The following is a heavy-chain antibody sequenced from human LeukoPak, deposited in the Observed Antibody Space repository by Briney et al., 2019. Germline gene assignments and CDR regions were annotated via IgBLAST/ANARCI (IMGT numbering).Heavy chain of an antibody. J-gene: IGHJ4*02. V-gene: IGHV4-61*01. CDR3: ARDVGRYGFDY. Sequence: PSETLSLTCTVSGGSVRSGSYYWSWIRQPPGKGLEWIGYIYYSGSTNYNPSLKSRVTISVDTSKNQFSLKLSSVTAADTAVYYCARDVGRYGFDYWGQGTLVTVSS. CDR2: IYYSGST. CDR1: GGSVRSGSYY. D-gene: IGHD3-16*02.